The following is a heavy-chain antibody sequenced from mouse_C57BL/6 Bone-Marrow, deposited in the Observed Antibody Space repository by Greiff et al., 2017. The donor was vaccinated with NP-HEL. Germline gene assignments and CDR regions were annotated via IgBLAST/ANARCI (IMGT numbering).Heavy chain of an antibody. V-gene: IGHV1-15*01. D-gene: IGHD2-12*01. Sequence: QVQLQQSGAELVRPGASVTLSCKASGYTFTDYEMHWVKQTPVHGLEWIGAIDPETGGTAYNQKFKGKAILTADKSSSTAYMELRSLTSEDSAVYYCTRSLIRPRYFDVWGTGTTVTVSS. CDR3: TRSLIRPRYFDV. J-gene: IGHJ1*03. CDR1: GYTFTDYE. CDR2: IDPETGGT.